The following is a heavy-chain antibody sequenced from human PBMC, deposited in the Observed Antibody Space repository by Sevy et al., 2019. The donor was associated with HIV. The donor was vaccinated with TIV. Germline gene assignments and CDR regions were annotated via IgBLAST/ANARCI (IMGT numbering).Heavy chain of an antibody. J-gene: IGHJ4*02. CDR3: AREGCTKPHDY. CDR1: GFDFSIYS. Sequence: GGSLRLSCAASGFDFSIYSMSWVRQAPGKGLEWVSTLSFGCGKIKYADSVKGRFTISRDNSKSSLYLQMNNMRVEDTAVYYCAREGCTKPHDYWGQGTLVTVSS. V-gene: IGHV3-23*01. D-gene: IGHD2-8*01. CDR2: LSFGCGKI.